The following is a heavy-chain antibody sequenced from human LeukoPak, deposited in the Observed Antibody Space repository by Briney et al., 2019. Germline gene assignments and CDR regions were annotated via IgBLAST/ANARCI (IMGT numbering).Heavy chain of an antibody. D-gene: IGHD3-10*01. V-gene: IGHV3-21*01. Sequence: GGSLRLSCAASGFTFSSYSMNWVRQAPGKGLEWVSSTSSSSSYIYYADSVKGRFTISRDNAKISLYLQMNSLRAEDTAVYYCARDLRSITMVRGVADAFDIWGQGTMVTVSS. J-gene: IGHJ3*02. CDR3: ARDLRSITMVRGVADAFDI. CDR1: GFTFSSYS. CDR2: TSSSSSYI.